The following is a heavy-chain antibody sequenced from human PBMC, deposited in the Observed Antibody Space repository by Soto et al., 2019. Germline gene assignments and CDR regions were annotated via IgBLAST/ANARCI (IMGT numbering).Heavy chain of an antibody. Sequence: SETLSLTCTVSGGSINSNNYYWAWIRQPPGKGLAWIASIYYDGSTYYDTSLKSRVTISRDTSKNQFSLRLTSMTAADTAVYYCAKVVVAATRHSDFDSWGQGTLVTVSS. V-gene: IGHV4-39*02. D-gene: IGHD2-15*01. CDR3: AKVVVAATRHSDFDS. CDR2: IYYDGST. CDR1: GGSINSNNYY. J-gene: IGHJ4*02.